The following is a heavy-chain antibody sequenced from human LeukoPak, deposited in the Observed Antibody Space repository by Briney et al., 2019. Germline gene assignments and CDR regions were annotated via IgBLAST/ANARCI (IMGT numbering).Heavy chain of an antibody. Sequence: GGSLRLSCAASGFTFIDYGIHWVRQAPGKGLEWVAVIWYDGTKKYYADSVKGRFTISRDNSKNTLYLQMNSLRAEDTAVYYCAKVSDWGRPSYIDYWGQGTLVTVSS. CDR1: GFTFIDYG. CDR2: IWYDGTKK. V-gene: IGHV3-33*06. CDR3: AKVSDWGRPSYIDY. D-gene: IGHD7-27*01. J-gene: IGHJ4*02.